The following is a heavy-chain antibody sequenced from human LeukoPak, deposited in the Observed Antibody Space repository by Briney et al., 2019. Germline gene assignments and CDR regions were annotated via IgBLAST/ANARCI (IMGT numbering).Heavy chain of an antibody. CDR2: IRYDGSNK. CDR3: AKDALAAADNYFDH. D-gene: IGHD6-13*01. V-gene: IGHV3-30*02. Sequence: GGSLRLSCAASGFTFSSYGMHWVRQAPGKGLEWVAFIRYDGSNKYYADSVKGRFTISRDNSKNTLYLQMNSLRAEDTAVYYCAKDALAAADNYFDHWGQGTLVTVSS. CDR1: GFTFSSYG. J-gene: IGHJ4*02.